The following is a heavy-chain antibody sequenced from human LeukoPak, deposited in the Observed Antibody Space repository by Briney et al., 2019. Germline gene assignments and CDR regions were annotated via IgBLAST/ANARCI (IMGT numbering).Heavy chain of an antibody. CDR1: GFIFTDHW. CDR2: IKEDESAK. Sequence: GGSLRLSCAASGFIFTDHWMSWVRQAPGKGLEWVANIKEDESAKFYADSVRGRFTISRGNAANSLYLQMNSLRAEDTAVYYCATTFPYCSSGTCALGGQGTLVTVSS. D-gene: IGHD2-15*01. J-gene: IGHJ4*02. V-gene: IGHV3-7*01. CDR3: ATTFPYCSSGTCAL.